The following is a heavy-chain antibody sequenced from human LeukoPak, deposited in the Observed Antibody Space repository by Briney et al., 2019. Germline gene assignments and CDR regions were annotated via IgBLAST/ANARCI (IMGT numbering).Heavy chain of an antibody. D-gene: IGHD3-22*01. CDR2: INPNSGDT. CDR1: GYTFTGYY. Sequence: ASVKVSCKASGYTFTGYYLHWVRQAPGQGLEWMGWINPNSGDTNYAQRFQGRVTMTRDTSINTAYMALSRLRSDDTAVYYCASQGDYYDSSGYQSYFDYWGQGTLVTVSS. J-gene: IGHJ4*02. V-gene: IGHV1-2*02. CDR3: ASQGDYYDSSGYQSYFDY.